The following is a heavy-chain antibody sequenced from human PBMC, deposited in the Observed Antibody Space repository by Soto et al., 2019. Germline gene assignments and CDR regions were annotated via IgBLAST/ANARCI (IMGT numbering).Heavy chain of an antibody. D-gene: IGHD6-13*01. CDR1: GVSLSKNRIS. Sequence: TATLPLTGTLSGVSLSKNRISVNWIPQPPGKALGWLAHIFSNDEKSYSTSLKSRLTISKDTSKSQVVLTMTNMDPVDTATYYCARTPVRIAALPGPLPFLMDVWGKGTTVTVSS. V-gene: IGHV2-26*01. J-gene: IGHJ6*03. CDR2: IFSNDEK. CDR3: ARTPVRIAALPGPLPFLMDV.